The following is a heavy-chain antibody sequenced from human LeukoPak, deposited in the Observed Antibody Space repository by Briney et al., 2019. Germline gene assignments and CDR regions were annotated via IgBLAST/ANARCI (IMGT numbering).Heavy chain of an antibody. J-gene: IGHJ4*02. CDR2: IYTSGST. Sequence: PSETLSLTCTVPADSIRSYYWSWIRQPAGKGLEWIGRIYTSGSTDYNPSLKSRVTMSVDTSKNQFSLKLNSVTAADTAVYYCARGSSSSADDYWGQGTLVTVSS. V-gene: IGHV4-4*07. CDR1: ADSIRSYY. CDR3: ARGSSSSADDY. D-gene: IGHD6-6*01.